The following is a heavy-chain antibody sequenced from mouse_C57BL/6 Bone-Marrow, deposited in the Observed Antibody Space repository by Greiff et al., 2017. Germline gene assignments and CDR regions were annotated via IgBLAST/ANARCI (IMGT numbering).Heavy chain of an antibody. Sequence: EVKVVESGEGLVKPGGSLKLSCAASGFTFSSYAMSWVRQTPEKRLEWVAYISSGGDYIYYADTVKGRFTISRDNARNTLYLQMSSLKSEDTAMYYCTRAGDGYYGWYAMDYWGQGTSVTVSS. CDR1: GFTFSSYA. D-gene: IGHD2-3*01. CDR2: ISSGGDYI. V-gene: IGHV5-9-1*02. CDR3: TRAGDGYYGWYAMDY. J-gene: IGHJ4*01.